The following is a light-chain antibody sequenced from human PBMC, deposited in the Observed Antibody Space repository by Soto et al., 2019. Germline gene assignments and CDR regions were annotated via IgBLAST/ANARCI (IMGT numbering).Light chain of an antibody. CDR1: QSISSY. V-gene: IGKV3-11*01. CDR2: DAS. CDR3: QQRYTRYT. Sequence: EIVLTQSPATLSLSPGERATLSCRASQSISSYLAWFQQKPGQAPRLLIYDASSRATVIPARFSGSGSGTDFTLTISSVESEDSAAYYCQQRYTRYTFGQGTKLEIK. J-gene: IGKJ2*01.